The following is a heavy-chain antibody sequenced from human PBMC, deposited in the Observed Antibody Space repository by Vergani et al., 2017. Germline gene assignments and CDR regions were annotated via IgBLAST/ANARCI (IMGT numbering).Heavy chain of an antibody. J-gene: IGHJ5*02. CDR2: IYSGDET. CDR1: GFSFGDDA. CDR3: ARGNYYGSGTYVDP. V-gene: IGHV3-66*02. D-gene: IGHD3-10*01. Sequence: EVQLVDSGGGLVQPGQSLRLSCTPSGFSFGDDALTWVRQVPGKGLEWVSHIYSGDETYYADSVKGRVTISRDTSKNTLHLQINNLRVEDTAVYYCARGNYYGSGTYVDPCGQGTLVTVSS.